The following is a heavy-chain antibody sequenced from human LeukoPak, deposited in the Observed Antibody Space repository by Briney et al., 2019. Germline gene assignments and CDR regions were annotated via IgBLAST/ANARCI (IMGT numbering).Heavy chain of an antibody. CDR2: ISSSSSYI. Sequence: KTGGSLRLSCAASGFTFSSYAMTWVRQAPGKGLEWVSSISSSSSYIYYADSVKGRFTISRDNAKNSLYLQMNSLRAEDTAVYYCATGITIFGVVMGHDYWGQGTLVTVSS. V-gene: IGHV3-21*01. CDR3: ATGITIFGVVMGHDY. D-gene: IGHD3-3*01. CDR1: GFTFSSYA. J-gene: IGHJ4*02.